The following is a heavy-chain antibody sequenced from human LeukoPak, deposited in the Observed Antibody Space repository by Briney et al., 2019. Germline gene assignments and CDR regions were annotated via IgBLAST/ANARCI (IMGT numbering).Heavy chain of an antibody. CDR1: GFTFSSYA. CDR3: ARDPAPSGSYSFDY. D-gene: IGHD1-26*01. Sequence: GGSLRLSCAASGFTFSSYAMHWVRQAPGKGLEWVAVISYDGSNKYYADSVKGRFTISRDNSKNTLYLQMNSLRAEDTAVYYCARDPAPSGSYSFDYWGQGTLVTVSS. J-gene: IGHJ4*02. CDR2: ISYDGSNK. V-gene: IGHV3-30-3*01.